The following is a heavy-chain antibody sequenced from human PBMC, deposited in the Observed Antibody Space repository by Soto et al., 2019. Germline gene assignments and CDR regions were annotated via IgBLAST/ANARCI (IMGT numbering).Heavy chain of an antibody. J-gene: IGHJ5*02. CDR2: INPNSGGT. CDR3: AGGDGGYSSGSSPGDPQRWFDP. Sequence: ASVKVSCKASGYTFTGYYMHWVRQAPGQGLEWMGWINPNSGGTNYAQKFQGWVTMTRDTSISTAYMELSRLRSDDTAVYYCAGGDGGYSSGSSPGDPQRWFDPWGQGTLVTVSS. CDR1: GYTFTGYY. V-gene: IGHV1-2*04. D-gene: IGHD5-18*01.